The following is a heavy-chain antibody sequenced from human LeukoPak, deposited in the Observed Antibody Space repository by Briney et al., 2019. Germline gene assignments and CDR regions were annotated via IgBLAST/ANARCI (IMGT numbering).Heavy chain of an antibody. CDR1: GFTFSNYA. J-gene: IGHJ4*02. CDR3: AKGLRLGELSSGFDY. CDR2: ISNNGGSA. V-gene: IGHV3-23*01. D-gene: IGHD3-16*02. Sequence: GGSLRLSCGASGFTFSNYAMNWVRQAPGKGLEWVSGISNNGGSAYYADSVKGRFTISRGNSRSTLYLQMNSLRAEDTAVYYCAKGLRLGELSSGFDYWGQGTLVTVSS.